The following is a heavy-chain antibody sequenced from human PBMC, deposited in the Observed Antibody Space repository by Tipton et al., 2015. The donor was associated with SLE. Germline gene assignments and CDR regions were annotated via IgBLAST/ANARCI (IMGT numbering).Heavy chain of an antibody. Sequence: LALTCTVSGGSISSYYWGWIRQPPGKGLEWIGYIYYSGSTNYNPSLKSRVTISVDTSKNQVSLKLSSVTAADTAVYYCARGRHYGDYNWYFDLWGRGTLVTVSS. J-gene: IGHJ2*01. D-gene: IGHD4-17*01. CDR2: IYYSGST. CDR3: ARGRHYGDYNWYFDL. V-gene: IGHV4-59*01. CDR1: GGSISSYY.